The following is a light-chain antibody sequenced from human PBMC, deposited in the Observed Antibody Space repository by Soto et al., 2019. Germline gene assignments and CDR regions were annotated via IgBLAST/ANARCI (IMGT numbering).Light chain of an antibody. V-gene: IGKV1-33*01. CDR2: DAS. J-gene: IGKJ5*01. CDR3: QRYDSPPPT. CDR1: HDIKKY. Sequence: DIQMTQSPSSLSASVGDRVTITCQASHDIKKYLTWYQEKPGKAPKLLIYDASNLQTGVTSRFSGTGSATHFTVTISSLQPEYIATYYCQRYDSPPPTFGQGTRVDIK.